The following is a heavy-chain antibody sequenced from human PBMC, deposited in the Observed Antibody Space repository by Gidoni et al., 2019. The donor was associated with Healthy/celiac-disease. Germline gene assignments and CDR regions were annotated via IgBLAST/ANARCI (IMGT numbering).Heavy chain of an antibody. D-gene: IGHD6-19*01. Sequence: EVQLVESGGGLVQPVRSLRLSCAASGFTFADYAMPWVRQAPGEGLEWGSGISWNSGGIGSADSVKGRFTISRDNAKNSLYLQMNSLRAEDTALYYCAKDIGYSSGWYAFDIWGQGTMVTVSS. CDR2: ISWNSGGI. J-gene: IGHJ3*02. CDR1: GFTFADYA. V-gene: IGHV3-9*01. CDR3: AKDIGYSSGWYAFDI.